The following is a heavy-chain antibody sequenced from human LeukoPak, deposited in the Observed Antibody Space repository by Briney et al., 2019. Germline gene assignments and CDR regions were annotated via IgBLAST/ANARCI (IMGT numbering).Heavy chain of an antibody. Sequence: SETLSHTCAVYGGSFSGYYWSWIRQPPGKGLEWIGEINHSGSTNYNPSLKSRVTISVDTSKNQFSLNLRSVTAADTAVYYCARGRYSFAYWGQGTLVTVSS. CDR1: GGSFSGYY. CDR3: ARGRYSFAY. V-gene: IGHV4-34*01. CDR2: INHSGST. J-gene: IGHJ4*02. D-gene: IGHD5-18*01.